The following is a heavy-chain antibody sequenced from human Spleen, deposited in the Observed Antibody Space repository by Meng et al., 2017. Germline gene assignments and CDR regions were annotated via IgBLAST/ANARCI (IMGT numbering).Heavy chain of an antibody. Sequence: SETLSLTCTVSGGSISGYHWSWIRQPPGKGLECIGYMYYSGSPTYNPSLKSRVTFSVDTSKNQFSLKLSSVTAADTAVYYCARVRVGATNFEFWGQGTLVTVSS. CDR3: ARVRVGATNFEF. D-gene: IGHD1-26*01. V-gene: IGHV4-59*08. CDR2: MYYSGSP. CDR1: GGSISGYH. J-gene: IGHJ4*02.